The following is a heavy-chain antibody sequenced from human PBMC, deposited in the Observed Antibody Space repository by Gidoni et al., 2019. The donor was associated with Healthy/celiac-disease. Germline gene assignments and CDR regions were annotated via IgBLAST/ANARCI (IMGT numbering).Heavy chain of an antibody. CDR1: GFTFSSYG. V-gene: IGHV3-30*18. CDR3: AKETGLRWITYSSGWQPGFDY. D-gene: IGHD6-19*01. Sequence: QVQLVETGGGVDQPGRSLRLSCAASGFTFSSYGMHCARQAPGKGLEWVAVISYDGSNKYYADSVKGRFTISRDNSKNTLYLQMNSLRAEDTAVYYCAKETGLRWITYSSGWQPGFDYWGQGTLVTVSS. CDR2: ISYDGSNK. J-gene: IGHJ4*02.